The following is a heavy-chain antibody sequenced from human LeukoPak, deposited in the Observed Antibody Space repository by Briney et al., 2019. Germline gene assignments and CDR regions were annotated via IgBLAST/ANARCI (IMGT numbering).Heavy chain of an antibody. Sequence: SQTLSLTCTVSGGSISSGGYYWSWIRQRPGRGLEWIGYIHYSGSTHYNPSLKSRVTISVDTSKNQFSPKLSSVTAADTAVFYCARDFGGNSRYYYYGMDVWGQGTTVTVSS. CDR2: IHYSGST. D-gene: IGHD4-23*01. J-gene: IGHJ6*02. CDR3: ARDFGGNSRYYYYGMDV. V-gene: IGHV4-31*03. CDR1: GGSISSGGYY.